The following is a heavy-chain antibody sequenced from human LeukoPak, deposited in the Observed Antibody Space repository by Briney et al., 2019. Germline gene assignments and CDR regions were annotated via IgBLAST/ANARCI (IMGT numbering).Heavy chain of an antibody. CDR1: GYIFTNYG. CDR3: ARDMYYDTSGYFDFDY. J-gene: IGHJ4*02. CDR2: ISAYNGNT. V-gene: IGHV1-18*01. Sequence: ASVKVSCKASGYIFTNYGITWVRQAPGQGFEWMGWISAYNGNTNYAQKLQGRVTVTTDTSTSTGYMELRSLTSDDTAVYYCARDMYYDTSGYFDFDYWGQGPLVTVSS. D-gene: IGHD3-22*01.